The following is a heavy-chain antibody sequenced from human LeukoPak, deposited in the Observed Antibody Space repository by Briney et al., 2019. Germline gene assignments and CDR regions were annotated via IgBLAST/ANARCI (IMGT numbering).Heavy chain of an antibody. CDR1: GYTFTSYY. CDR3: ARSGYSTGWYKATDALDL. V-gene: IGHV1-46*01. CDR2: INPSGGST. D-gene: IGHD6-19*01. Sequence: ASVKVSCKASGYTFTSYYMHWVRQAPGQGLEWMGIINPSGGSTSYAQKFQGRVTMTRDMSTSTVYMELSSLRSEDTAVYYCARSGYSTGWYKATDALDLWGQGTVVTVSS. J-gene: IGHJ3*01.